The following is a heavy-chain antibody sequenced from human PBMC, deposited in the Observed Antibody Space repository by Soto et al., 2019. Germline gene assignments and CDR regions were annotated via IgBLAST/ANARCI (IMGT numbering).Heavy chain of an antibody. V-gene: IGHV1-24*01. D-gene: IGHD3-3*01. J-gene: IGHJ6*02. CDR2: FDPEDGET. CDR1: GYTLTELS. CDR3: ATKGYDFPPVAAYYYGMDV. Sequence: GASVKVSCKVSGYTLTELSMHWVRQAPGKGLEWMGGFDPEDGETIYAQKFQGGVTMTEDTSTDTAYMELSSLRSEDTAVYYCATKGYDFPPVAAYYYGMDVWGQGTTVTVSS.